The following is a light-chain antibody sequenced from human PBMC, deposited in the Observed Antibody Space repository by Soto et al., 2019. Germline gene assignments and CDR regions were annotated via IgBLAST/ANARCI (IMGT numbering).Light chain of an antibody. CDR1: SSDVGAYNY. CDR2: EVT. CDR3: SSFASSNTWV. V-gene: IGLV2-8*01. J-gene: IGLJ3*02. Sequence: QSVLTQPPSASGSPGRSVTISCTGTSSDVGAYNYVSWYQQHAGKAPKLVIYEVTKRPSGVPDRFSGSKSANTASLTVSGLQAEDEADYYCSSFASSNTWVFGGGTKLTVL.